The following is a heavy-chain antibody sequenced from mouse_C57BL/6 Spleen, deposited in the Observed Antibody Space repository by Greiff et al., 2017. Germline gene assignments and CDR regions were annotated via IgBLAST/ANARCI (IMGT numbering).Heavy chain of an antibody. CDR2: ISDGGSYT. CDR3: ARLGLFYYFDY. D-gene: IGHD6-1*01. J-gene: IGHJ2*01. V-gene: IGHV5-4*03. CDR1: GFTFSSYA. Sequence: EVKLMESGGGLVKPGGSLKLSCAASGFTFSSYAMSWVRQTPEKRLEWVATISDGGSYTYYPDNVKGRFTISRDNAKNNLYLQMSHLKSEDTAMYYCARLGLFYYFDYWGQGTTLTVSS.